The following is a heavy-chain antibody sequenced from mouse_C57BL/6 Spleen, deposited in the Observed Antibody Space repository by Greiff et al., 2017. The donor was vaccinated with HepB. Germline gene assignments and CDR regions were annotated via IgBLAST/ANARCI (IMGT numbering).Heavy chain of an antibody. CDR1: GYAFTNYL. V-gene: IGHV1-54*01. CDR3: ARGGSSYPFAY. J-gene: IGHJ3*01. Sequence: VQLQQSGAELVRPGTSVKVSCKASGYAFTNYLIEWVKQRPGQGLEWIGVINPGSGGTNYNEKFKGKATLTADKSSSTAYMQLSSLTSDDSAVYFCARGGSSYPFAYWGQGTLVTVSA. D-gene: IGHD1-1*01. CDR2: INPGSGGT.